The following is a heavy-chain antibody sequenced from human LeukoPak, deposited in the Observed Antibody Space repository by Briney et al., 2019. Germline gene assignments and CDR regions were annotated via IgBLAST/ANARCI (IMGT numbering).Heavy chain of an antibody. J-gene: IGHJ4*02. CDR3: ARETVEEWPGRKSQYYFDY. V-gene: IGHV4-34*11. CDR1: GGSFSGYY. CDR2: FYYSGST. Sequence: PSETLSLTCAVYGGSFSGYYWSWVRQPPGEGLEWIGSFYYSGSTNYNPYLPSRAATSAHESKNQYSLKLSSVTAADTAVYYCARETVEEWPGRKSQYYFDYCGQGTLVTVSS. D-gene: IGHD3-3*01.